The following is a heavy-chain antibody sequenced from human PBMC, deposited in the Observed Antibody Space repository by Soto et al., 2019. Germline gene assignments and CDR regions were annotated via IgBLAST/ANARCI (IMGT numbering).Heavy chain of an antibody. CDR1: GGSISSGGYY. V-gene: IGHV4-31*03. CDR3: ARGGDYGSGSYYRGKKYDY. CDR2: IYYSGST. J-gene: IGHJ4*02. D-gene: IGHD3-10*01. Sequence: SETLSLTCTVSGGSISSGGYYWSWIRQHPGKGLEWIGYIYYSGSTYYNPSLKSRVTISVDTSKNQFSLKLSSVTDADTAVYYCARGGDYGSGSYYRGKKYDYWGQGTLVTVSS.